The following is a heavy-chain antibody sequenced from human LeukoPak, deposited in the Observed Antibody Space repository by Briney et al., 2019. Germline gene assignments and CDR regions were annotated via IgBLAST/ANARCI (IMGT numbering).Heavy chain of an antibody. J-gene: IGHJ4*02. D-gene: IGHD3-16*02. CDR1: GGSISSYY. Sequence: PSETLSLTCTVSGGSISSYYWSWIRQPPGKGLEWIGYIYYSGSTNYNPSLKSRVTISVDTSKNQFSLKLSSVTAADTAVYYCARTNYDYVWGSYRFRFDYWGQGALVTVSS. V-gene: IGHV4-59*01. CDR3: ARTNYDYVWGSYRFRFDY. CDR2: IYYSGST.